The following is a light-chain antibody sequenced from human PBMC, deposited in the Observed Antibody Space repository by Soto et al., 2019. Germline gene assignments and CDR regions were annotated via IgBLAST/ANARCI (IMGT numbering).Light chain of an antibody. CDR3: QQHSNWPGLNT. J-gene: IGKJ5*01. CDR1: HIVSSNY. V-gene: IGKV3-11*01. CDR2: NAS. Sequence: EIVLTQSPCTLSFSPWERSTLSFMASHIVSSNYLAWYQQKPGQAPRLLISNASNRATGTPPRFSGSGSGTDFTLTISSLEPEDFAVYYCQQHSNWPGLNTFGQGTRLEIK.